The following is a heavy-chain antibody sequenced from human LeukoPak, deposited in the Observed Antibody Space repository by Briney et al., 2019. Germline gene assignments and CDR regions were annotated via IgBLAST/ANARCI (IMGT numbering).Heavy chain of an antibody. CDR3: ARDRGSSSSWHYYHYMDV. CDR2: IIPIFGTA. D-gene: IGHD6-6*01. J-gene: IGHJ6*03. V-gene: IGHV1-69*05. Sequence: ASVKVSCKASGGTFSSYAISWVRQAPGQGLEWMGRIIPIFGTANYAQKFQGRVTITTDESTSTAYMELSSLRSEDTAVYYCARDRGSSSSWHYYHYMDVWGKGTTVTVSS. CDR1: GGTFSSYA.